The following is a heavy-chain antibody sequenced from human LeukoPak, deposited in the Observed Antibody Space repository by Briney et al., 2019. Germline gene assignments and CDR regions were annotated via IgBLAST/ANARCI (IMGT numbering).Heavy chain of an antibody. CDR1: GDSFSSNSAA. D-gene: IGHD6-13*01. CDR2: TYYRSKWFN. V-gene: IGHV6-1*01. Sequence: PSQTLSLTCALSGDSFSSNSAAWHWIRQSPSRGLEWLGRTYYRSKWFNDYAVSVKSRITINLDTSKNQFSLQLISVTPEDTAVYYCASTAAGKGCFDPWGQGTLVTVSS. J-gene: IGHJ5*02. CDR3: ASTAAGKGCFDP.